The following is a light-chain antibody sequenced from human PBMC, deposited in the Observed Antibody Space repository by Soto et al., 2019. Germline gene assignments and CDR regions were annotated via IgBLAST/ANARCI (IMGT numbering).Light chain of an antibody. CDR1: QSISNY. CDR3: QESYNTLTFT. CDR2: AAS. Sequence: DIQMTQSPSSLSASVGDRVTITCRASQSISNYLNWYQQKPGKAPKLLIFAASNLQSGVPSRFSGSGSGTDFPLTISSLQPEDFANYYCQESYNTLTFTLGPGNKVDIK. V-gene: IGKV1-39*01. J-gene: IGKJ3*01.